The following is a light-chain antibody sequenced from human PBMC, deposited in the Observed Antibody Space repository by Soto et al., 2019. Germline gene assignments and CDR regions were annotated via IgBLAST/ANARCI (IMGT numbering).Light chain of an antibody. CDR3: AAWDDSLSGDV. CDR2: DVS. Sequence: QSVLTQPASVSGSPGQSITISCTGTSSDVGGYNYVSWYQQHPGKAPKLMIYDVSNRPSGVSNRFSGSKSGNTASLAISGLLSEDEADYYCAAWDDSLSGDVFGTGTKVTVL. J-gene: IGLJ1*01. CDR1: SSDVGGYNY. V-gene: IGLV2-14*01.